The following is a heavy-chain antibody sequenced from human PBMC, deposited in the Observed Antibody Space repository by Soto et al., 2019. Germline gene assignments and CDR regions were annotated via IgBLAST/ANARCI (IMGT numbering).Heavy chain of an antibody. CDR1: GFTFSSYG. CDR2: ISYDGSNK. J-gene: IGHJ5*02. CDR3: AKDLAVADNWFDP. D-gene: IGHD6-19*01. Sequence: QVQLVESGGGVVQPGRSLRLSCAASGFTFSSYGMHWVRQAPGKGLEWVAVISYDGSNKYYADSVKGRFTISRDNSKNTLYLQMNSLRAEGTAVYYCAKDLAVADNWFDPWGQGTLVTVSS. V-gene: IGHV3-30*18.